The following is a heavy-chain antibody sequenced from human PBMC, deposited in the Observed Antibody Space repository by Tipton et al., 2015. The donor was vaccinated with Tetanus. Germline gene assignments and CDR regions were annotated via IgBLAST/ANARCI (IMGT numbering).Heavy chain of an antibody. V-gene: IGHV4-4*07. CDR2: ISNGNT. J-gene: IGHJ4*02. D-gene: IGHD4-17*01. CDR1: RGPISSYY. CDR3: ARDERYGDYAY. Sequence: TLSLTCTVSRGPISSYYWSWIRQPAGKGLEWIGHISNGNTDYTPSLKSRVTLSVDTSKNQFSLKLRSVTAADTAVYYCARDERYGDYAYWGQGALVTVSS.